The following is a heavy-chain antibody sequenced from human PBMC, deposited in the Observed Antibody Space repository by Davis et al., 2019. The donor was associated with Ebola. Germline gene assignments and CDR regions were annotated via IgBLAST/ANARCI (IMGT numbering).Heavy chain of an antibody. CDR3: ARKGYYYDSSGYYSLLGY. CDR1: GFTFSSYS. V-gene: IGHV3-48*02. Sequence: GGSLRLSCAASGFTFSSYSMNWVRQAPGKGLEWVSYISSSSSTIYYADSVKGRFTISRDNAKSSLYLQMNSLRDEDTAVYYCARKGYYYDSSGYYSLLGYWGQGTLVTVSS. D-gene: IGHD3-22*01. J-gene: IGHJ4*02. CDR2: ISSSSSTI.